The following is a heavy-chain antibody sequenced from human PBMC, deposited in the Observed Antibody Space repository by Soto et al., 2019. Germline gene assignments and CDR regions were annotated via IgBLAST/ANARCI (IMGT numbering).Heavy chain of an antibody. Sequence: QVQLVESGGGVVQPGRSLRLSCAASGFTFSSYGMHWVRQAPGKGLEWVAVISNDENNKYYADSVKGRFTISRDNSKNTLYLQMNSLRAEDTAVYYCAKGSSGYCYPHLDSWGQGTLVTVSS. CDR1: GFTFSSYG. V-gene: IGHV3-30*18. D-gene: IGHD3-22*01. J-gene: IGHJ4*02. CDR2: ISNDENNK. CDR3: AKGSSGYCYPHLDS.